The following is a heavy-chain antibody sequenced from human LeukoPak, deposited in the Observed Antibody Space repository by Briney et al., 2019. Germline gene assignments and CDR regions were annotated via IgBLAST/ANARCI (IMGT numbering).Heavy chain of an antibody. D-gene: IGHD2-2*01. J-gene: IGHJ4*02. CDR3: ATRYCSSTSCYGH. CDR1: GFTFSSYD. V-gene: IGHV3-23*01. Sequence: GGSLRLSCAASGFTFSSYDMSWVRQAPGKGLEWVSAISGSGGSTYYADSVKGWFTISRDNSKNTLYLQMNSLRAEDAAVYYCATRYCSSTSCYGHWGQGTLVTVSS. CDR2: ISGSGGST.